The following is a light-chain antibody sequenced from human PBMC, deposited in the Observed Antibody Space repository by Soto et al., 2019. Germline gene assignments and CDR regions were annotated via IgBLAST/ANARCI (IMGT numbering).Light chain of an antibody. J-gene: IGLJ2*01. Sequence: QSVLTQPPSVSGAPGQRVTISCTGSSSNIGAGYDVHWYQHLPGTAPKLLVHGNNDRPSGVPDRFSASKSDTSASLAITGLQVEDEADYYCQSFDSRLSGWVFGGGTKLTV. CDR2: GNN. CDR1: SSNIGAGYD. V-gene: IGLV1-40*01. CDR3: QSFDSRLSGWV.